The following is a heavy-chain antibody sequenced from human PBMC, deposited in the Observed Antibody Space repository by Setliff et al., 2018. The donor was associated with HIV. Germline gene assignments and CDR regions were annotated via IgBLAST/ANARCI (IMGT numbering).Heavy chain of an antibody. CDR1: GESFSGYY. D-gene: IGHD2-8*01. CDR3: ARGAPYCNHGICHLFDY. J-gene: IGHJ4*02. V-gene: IGHV4-34*01. Sequence: SETLSLTCAVYGESFSGYYWSWIRQPAGKGLEWLGEISHSGRAKYNPSLKSRVTISVDTSKNQFSLRLSSVTAADTAVYYCARGAPYCNHGICHLFDYWGQGNLVTVSS. CDR2: ISHSGRA.